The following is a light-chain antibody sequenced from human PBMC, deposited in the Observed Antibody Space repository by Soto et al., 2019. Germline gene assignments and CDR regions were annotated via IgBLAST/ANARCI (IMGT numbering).Light chain of an antibody. Sequence: EIVLTQSPGTLSLSPGERATLSCRASQSVSSSYLAWYQQKPGQAPRLLIYGASSRATGIPDRFSGSGSGTDCTLTISRLEPEDFAVYYCQQYGGSPYTFGQGTKLEI. V-gene: IGKV3-20*01. J-gene: IGKJ2*01. CDR2: GAS. CDR3: QQYGGSPYT. CDR1: QSVSSSY.